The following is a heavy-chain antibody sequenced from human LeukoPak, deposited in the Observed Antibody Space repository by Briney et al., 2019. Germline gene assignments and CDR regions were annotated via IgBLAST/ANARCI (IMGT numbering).Heavy chain of an antibody. CDR2: INAGNGKT. J-gene: IGHJ4*02. CDR1: GYTFTNYA. V-gene: IGHV1-3*01. D-gene: IGHD3-9*01. Sequence: ASVKVSCKASGYTFTNYAVHWVRQAPGQRLEWMGWINAGNGKTNYSQRFQGRVTLTRDISASTVYMGLRSLRSEDTAVYYCARGYYDLLTGHVVTYYFDYWGQGTLVTVSS. CDR3: ARGYYDLLTGHVVTYYFDY.